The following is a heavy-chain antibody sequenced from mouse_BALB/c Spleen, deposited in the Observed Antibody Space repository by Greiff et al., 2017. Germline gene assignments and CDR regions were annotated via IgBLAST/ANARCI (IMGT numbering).Heavy chain of an antibody. J-gene: IGHJ1*01. CDR2: INPSNGRT. CDR1: GYTFTSYW. D-gene: IGHD1-1*01. Sequence: VQLQQPGAELVKPGASVKLSCKASGYTFTSYWMHWVKQRPGQGLEWIGEINPSNGRTNYNEKFKSKATLTVDKSSSTAYMQLSSLTSEDSAVYYCARSYGVWYFDDWGAGTTVTVSS. CDR3: ARSYGVWYFDD. V-gene: IGHV1S81*02.